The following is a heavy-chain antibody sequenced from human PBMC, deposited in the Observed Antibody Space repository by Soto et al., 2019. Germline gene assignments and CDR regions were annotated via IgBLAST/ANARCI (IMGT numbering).Heavy chain of an antibody. J-gene: IGHJ4*02. CDR1: GGSISSYY. V-gene: IGHV4-59*01. CDR2: IYYSGST. Sequence: SETLSLTCTVSGGSISSYYWSWIRQPPGKGLEWIGYIYYSGSTNYNPSLKSRVTISVDTSKNQFSLKLSSVTAADTAVYYCAREDGEMLDYWGQGTLVTVSS. CDR3: AREDGEMLDY. D-gene: IGHD4-17*01.